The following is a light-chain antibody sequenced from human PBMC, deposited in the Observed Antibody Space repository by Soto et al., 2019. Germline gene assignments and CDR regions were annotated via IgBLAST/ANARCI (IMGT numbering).Light chain of an antibody. Sequence: DIQMTQSPSTLSASVGDRVTITCRASQSVSYWLAWYQQKPGMAPKLLIHDASSLESGVPSRVRGSGSGKEFTLTISSLQPDDFATYYCQQYGFSFGPGTKVEI. V-gene: IGKV1-5*01. CDR1: QSVSYW. J-gene: IGKJ3*01. CDR2: DAS. CDR3: QQYGFS.